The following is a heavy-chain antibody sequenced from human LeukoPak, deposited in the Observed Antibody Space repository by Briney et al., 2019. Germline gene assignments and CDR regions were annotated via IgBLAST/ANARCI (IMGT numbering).Heavy chain of an antibody. J-gene: IGHJ6*03. Sequence: SVKVSCKASEGTFSSYAISWVRQAPGQGLEWMGGIIPIFGTANYAQKFQGRVTITTDESTSTAYMELSSLRSEDTAVYYCARGSGGSYSPGDYYYYMDVWGKGTTVTVSS. CDR1: EGTFSSYA. CDR3: ARGSGGSYSPGDYYYYMDV. CDR2: IIPIFGTA. V-gene: IGHV1-69*05. D-gene: IGHD1-26*01.